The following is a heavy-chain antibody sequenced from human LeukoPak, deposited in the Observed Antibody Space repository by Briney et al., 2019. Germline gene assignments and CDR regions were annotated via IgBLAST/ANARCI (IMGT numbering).Heavy chain of an antibody. D-gene: IGHD3-10*01. J-gene: IGHJ4*02. CDR2: IYHSGNT. CDR1: GGSISIDNYH. CDR3: TRVRPGSQSDY. V-gene: IGHV4-39*07. Sequence: SETLSLTCTVSGGSISIDNYHWAWIRQPPGKGLEWIGSIYHSGNTYYNPSLESRVTISVDTSTNHFSLQLSSVTAADTAVYYCTRVRPGSQSDYWGQGTLVTVSS.